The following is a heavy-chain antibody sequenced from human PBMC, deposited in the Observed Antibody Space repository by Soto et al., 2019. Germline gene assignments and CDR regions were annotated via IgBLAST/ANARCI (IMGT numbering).Heavy chain of an antibody. Sequence: GASVMVSCTTSGERFTDYKLHWVRQATGQGLEWMGWVDPNGGGSNSAQKFQGSVTMTWDTSITTAYLDLTRLKTNDTATYFCATWVDYGDFEGFDFGGQGTLVTVSS. V-gene: IGHV1-2*04. CDR1: GERFTDYK. CDR2: VDPNGGGS. J-gene: IGHJ4*02. CDR3: ATWVDYGDFEGFDF. D-gene: IGHD4-17*01.